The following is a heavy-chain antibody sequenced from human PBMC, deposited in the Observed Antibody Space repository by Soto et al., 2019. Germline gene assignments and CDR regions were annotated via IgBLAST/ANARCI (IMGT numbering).Heavy chain of an antibody. D-gene: IGHD1-7*01. J-gene: IGHJ4*02. CDR2: IFYSGAT. CDR3: ARGETGTTVDY. Sequence: SETLSLTCTVSGDSISSADYYWSWIRQTPGKGLEWIGHIFYSGATYYNPSLKSRLTISVDTSKNHFSLRLTSVTAADTAVYYCARGETGTTVDYWGQGTLVTVSS. V-gene: IGHV4-30-4*01. CDR1: GDSISSADYY.